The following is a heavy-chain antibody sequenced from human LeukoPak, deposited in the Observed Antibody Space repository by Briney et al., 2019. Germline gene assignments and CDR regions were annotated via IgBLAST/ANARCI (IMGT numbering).Heavy chain of an antibody. CDR2: ISNDGSNK. CDR1: GFTFSSYG. J-gene: IGHJ4*02. D-gene: IGHD1-26*01. Sequence: GGSLRLSCVASGFTFSSYGMHWVRQAPGKGLEWVAVISNDGSNKYYADSVKGRFTISRDNSKNTLYLQMNSLRAEDTAVYYCARDFEWELLTLDYWGQGTLVTVSS. CDR3: ARDFEWELLTLDY. V-gene: IGHV3-30*03.